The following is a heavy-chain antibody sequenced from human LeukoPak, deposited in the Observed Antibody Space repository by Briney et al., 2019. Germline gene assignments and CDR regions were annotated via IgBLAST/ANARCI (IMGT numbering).Heavy chain of an antibody. J-gene: IGHJ4*02. D-gene: IGHD3-10*01. V-gene: IGHV4-61*02. CDR2: IYSSGST. CDR3: ARDIIYFGESRGFDS. CDR1: GGSISSGTYY. Sequence: PSETLSLTCTVSGGSISSGTYYGSWIRQPAGKGLEWIGRIYSSGSTNYNPSLKSRVTISVDTSKNQFSLKLSSVTAADPAVYYCARDIIYFGESRGFDSWGQGTLVTVSS.